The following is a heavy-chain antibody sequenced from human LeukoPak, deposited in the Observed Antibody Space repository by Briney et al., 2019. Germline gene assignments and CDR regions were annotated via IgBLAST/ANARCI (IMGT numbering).Heavy chain of an antibody. J-gene: IGHJ4*02. CDR1: GGSFSGYY. V-gene: IGHV4-34*01. CDR3: ARYGGGGSRDYY. D-gene: IGHD1-26*01. Sequence: SETLSLTCAVYGGSFSGYYWSWIRQPPGKGLEWIGEINHSGSTNYNPSLKSRVTISVDTSKNQFSLKLSSVTAADTAVYYCARYGGGGSRDYYWGQGTLVTVSS. CDR2: INHSGST.